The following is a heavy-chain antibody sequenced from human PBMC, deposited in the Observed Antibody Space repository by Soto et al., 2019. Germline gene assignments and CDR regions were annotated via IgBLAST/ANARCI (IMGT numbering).Heavy chain of an antibody. D-gene: IGHD6-25*01. V-gene: IGHV4-39*01. CDR1: GDSMRGYHFY. CDR3: AYGSSSAWIDY. J-gene: IGHJ4*02. Sequence: SETLSLTCSVSGDSMRGYHFYWGWIRQAPGKGLEWIGSAYFSGGNTYYSPSLKGRVSISVDTSKNEFSLRLTSLTAADTAVYFCAYGSSSAWIDYWGQGTLVTVSS. CDR2: AYFSGGNT.